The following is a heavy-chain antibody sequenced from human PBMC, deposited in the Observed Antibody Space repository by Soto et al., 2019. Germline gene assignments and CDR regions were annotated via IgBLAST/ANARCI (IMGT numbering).Heavy chain of an antibody. CDR1: GGTFSSYT. CDR2: IIPILGIA. V-gene: IGHV1-69*02. CDR3: ARARVQPPVYYGMDV. D-gene: IGHD1-1*01. J-gene: IGHJ6*02. Sequence: QVQLVQSGAEVKKPGSSVKVSCKASGGTFSSYTISWVRQAPGQGLEWMGRIIPILGIANYAQKFQGRVTITADKSTRTAYMELSSLRSEDTAVYYCARARVQPPVYYGMDVWGQGTTVTVSS.